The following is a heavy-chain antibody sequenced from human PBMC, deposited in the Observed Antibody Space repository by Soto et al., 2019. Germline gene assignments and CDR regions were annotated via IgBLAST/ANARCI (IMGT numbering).Heavy chain of an antibody. CDR1: GGSISIYY. J-gene: IGHJ3*02. Sequence: QVQLQESGPGLVKPSETLSLTCTVSGGSISIYYWNWIRQSAGKGLEWIGRDYISGSTNYHPSLKSRVAMSVDTSNNQFSLKVTSVTAADTAVYYCARGGRDGFDIWGQGTMVTVSS. CDR3: ARGGRDGFDI. CDR2: DYISGST. V-gene: IGHV4-4*07.